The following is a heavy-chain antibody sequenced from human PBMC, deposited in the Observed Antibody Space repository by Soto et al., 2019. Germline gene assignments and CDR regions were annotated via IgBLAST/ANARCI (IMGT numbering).Heavy chain of an antibody. J-gene: IGHJ4*02. CDR3: ARDPGYGSVDSVSHYFDY. D-gene: IGHD3-10*01. V-gene: IGHV3-7*01. CDR2: IKFDGTGI. CDR1: GFTCSVYW. Sequence: EAHLVESGGKLVQPGGSLRLSCGASGFTCSVYWMSWVRQAPGEGLEWVASIKFDGTGIQYADSVKGRFNISRDNAENSLYLQMNSLRAEAAAVYYCARDPGYGSVDSVSHYFDYWGQGTLVIVTS.